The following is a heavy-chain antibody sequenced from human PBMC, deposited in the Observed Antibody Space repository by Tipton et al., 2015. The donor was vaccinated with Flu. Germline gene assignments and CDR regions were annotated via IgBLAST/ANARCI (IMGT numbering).Heavy chain of an antibody. J-gene: IGHJ4*02. Sequence: VKPSETLSLTCTVSGYSISSDYYWGWIRQPPGKGLEWVSLVSWDGRDTYYADSVKGRFTISRDNSKNSLYLQMNSLRPEDSAVYYCAKPRVLGTPNQPEFDSWGPGTLVTVSS. CDR1: GYSISSDYY. V-gene: IGHV3-43D*04. CDR3: AKPRVLGTPNQPEFDS. CDR2: VSWDGRDT. D-gene: IGHD4-23*01.